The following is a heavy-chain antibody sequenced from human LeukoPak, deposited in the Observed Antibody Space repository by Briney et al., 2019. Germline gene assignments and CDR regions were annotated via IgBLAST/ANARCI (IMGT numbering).Heavy chain of an antibody. CDR3: ASLGSSWYNY. CDR1: GYTLTELP. V-gene: IGHV1-8*01. CDR2: MNPNSGNT. J-gene: IGHJ4*02. D-gene: IGHD6-13*01. Sequence: GASVKVSCKVSGYTLTELPIHWVRQATGQGLEWMGWMNPNSGNTGYAQKFQGRVTMTRNTSISTAYMELSSLRSEDTAVYYCASLGSSWYNYWGQGTLVTVSS.